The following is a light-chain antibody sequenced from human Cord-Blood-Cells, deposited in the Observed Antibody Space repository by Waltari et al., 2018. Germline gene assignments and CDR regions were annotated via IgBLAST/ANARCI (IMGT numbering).Light chain of an antibody. CDR2: AAS. V-gene: IGKV1-39*01. CDR1: QSISSY. J-gene: IGKJ4*02. CDR3: QQRYSTPLT. Sequence: DIQMTQSPSSLSASVGDRVTITCRPSQSISSYLNWYPQKPGKAPKLLIYAASSLQSGVPSRFSGSGAGKDFTLTISSLQPEDFATYYCQQRYSTPLTFGGGPKVEIK.